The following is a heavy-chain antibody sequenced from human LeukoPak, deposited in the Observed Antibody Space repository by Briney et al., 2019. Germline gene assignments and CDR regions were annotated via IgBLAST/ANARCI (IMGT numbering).Heavy chain of an antibody. CDR1: GFPFSDYN. CDR3: ARSIGLTGGGVDV. CDR2: ITNSGSTI. D-gene: IGHD3-9*01. V-gene: IGHV3-11*01. Sequence: PGGSLRLSCAASGFPFSDYNMNWVRQAPGKGLEWVSYITNSGSTIHYADSVRGRFTISRDNAKNSPYLQMNSLRDEDTAVYYCARSIGLTGGGVDVWGQGTTVTVSS. J-gene: IGHJ6*02.